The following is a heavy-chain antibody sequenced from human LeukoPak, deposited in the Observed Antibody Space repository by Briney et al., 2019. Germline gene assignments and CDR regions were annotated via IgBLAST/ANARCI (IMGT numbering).Heavy chain of an antibody. CDR2: ISSSSSYI. CDR3: ARASPGYSSSWYGSYYYYMDV. CDR1: GLTFSSYS. J-gene: IGHJ6*03. D-gene: IGHD6-13*01. V-gene: IGHV3-21*01. Sequence: PGGSLRLSCAASGLTFSSYSMNWVRQAPGKGLEWVSSISSSSSYIYYADSVKGRFTISRDNAKNSLYLQMNSLRAEDTAVYYCARASPGYSSSWYGSYYYYMDVWGKGTTVTVSS.